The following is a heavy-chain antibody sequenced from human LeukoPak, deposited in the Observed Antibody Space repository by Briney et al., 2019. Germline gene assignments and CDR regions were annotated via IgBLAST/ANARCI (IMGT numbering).Heavy chain of an antibody. J-gene: IGHJ3*02. CDR1: GGSISSSNW. CDR3: ARDGGPDAFDI. D-gene: IGHD6-25*01. V-gene: IGHV4-4*02. CDR2: IYHSGST. Sequence: LETLSLTCAVSGGSISSSNWWSWVRRPPGRGLEWIGEIYHSGSTNYNPSLKSRVTISVDKSKNQFPLKLSSVTAADTAVYYCARDGGPDAFDIWGQGTMVTVSS.